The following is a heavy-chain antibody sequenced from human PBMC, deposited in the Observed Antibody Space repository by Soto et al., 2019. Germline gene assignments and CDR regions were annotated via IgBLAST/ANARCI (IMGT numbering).Heavy chain of an antibody. CDR1: GVTLSDYP. CDR2: LLPIFGTT. V-gene: IGHV1-69*01. J-gene: IGHJ5*02. CDR3: SRAYCCYATCNSWILIWLDP. Sequence: QVQLVQSGAEVKKPGSSVKVSCKASGVTLSDYPINWVRQAPGQGLEWMGGLLPIFGTTIYAQKFQGRLTMTAYESTNPAYMGLSDLRPEDTSIFYFSRAYCCYATCNSWILIWLDPCGVGILVIVS. D-gene: IGHD2-2*01.